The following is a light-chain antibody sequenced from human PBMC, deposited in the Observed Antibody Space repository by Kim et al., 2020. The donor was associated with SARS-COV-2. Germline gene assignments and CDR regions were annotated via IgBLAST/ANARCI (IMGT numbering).Light chain of an antibody. CDR2: GTF. Sequence: EIVMTQSPATLSVSPGERATLSCRVSQSVSTNLAWYQQKPGQPPRLLISGTFTRATGIPARFSGSGSGTEFTLTISSLQSEDFAVYYCQQYNNWPRTFGQGTKVDIK. J-gene: IGKJ1*01. CDR1: QSVSTN. V-gene: IGKV3-15*01. CDR3: QQYNNWPRT.